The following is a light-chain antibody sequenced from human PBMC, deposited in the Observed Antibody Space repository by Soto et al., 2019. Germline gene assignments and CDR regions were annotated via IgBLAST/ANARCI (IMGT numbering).Light chain of an antibody. Sequence: QSVLTQPASVSGSPGQSITISCTGTSSDVGGFNSVSWYQLRPGTAPKLILYDVVDRPSGVSYRFSGSKSGNTASLTFSGLQVADEADYFCSSYTSTMTNVFGSGTKVTVL. CDR2: DVV. CDR1: SSDVGGFNS. V-gene: IGLV2-14*03. J-gene: IGLJ1*01. CDR3: SSYTSTMTNV.